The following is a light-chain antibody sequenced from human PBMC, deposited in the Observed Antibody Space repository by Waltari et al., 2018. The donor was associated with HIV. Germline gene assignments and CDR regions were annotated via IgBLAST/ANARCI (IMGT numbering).Light chain of an antibody. CDR1: SSDVGGYKY. V-gene: IGLV2-14*01. CDR3: SSHTSSNTVL. CDR2: EVN. Sequence: QSALTQPASVSGSPGQSITIPCTGTSSDVGGYKYVSWYQQHPGKAPKLIIYEVNNRPSGVSNRFSGSKSGNTASLTISGLQAEDEADYYCSSHTSSNTVLIGGGTKLTV. J-gene: IGLJ2*01.